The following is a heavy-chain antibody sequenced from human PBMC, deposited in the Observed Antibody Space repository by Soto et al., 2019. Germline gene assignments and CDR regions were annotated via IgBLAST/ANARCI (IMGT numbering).Heavy chain of an antibody. CDR1: GGSINNYY. J-gene: IGHJ4*02. Sequence: QVQLQESGPGLVKPSETLSLTCTVSGGSINNYYWSWIRQPPGKGLEWIGYIYSSGSTNYNPSLNSRVSMSVDTSKNRFSLKLRSVTAADTAVYYCARHYSGSSYDTRSFDFWGQGTLVTVSS. D-gene: IGHD3-10*01. CDR2: IYSSGST. V-gene: IGHV4-59*08. CDR3: ARHYSGSSYDTRSFDF.